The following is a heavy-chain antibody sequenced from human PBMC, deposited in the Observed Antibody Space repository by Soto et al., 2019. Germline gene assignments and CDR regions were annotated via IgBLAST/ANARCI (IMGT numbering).Heavy chain of an antibody. V-gene: IGHV2-26*01. CDR1: GFSLSDTTMG. J-gene: IGHJ6*02. D-gene: IGHD3-16*01. Sequence: QVTLKESGPVLVKPSETLTLTCSVSGFSLSDTTMGVSWIRQPPRKALEWLAHIFSNDEKSYSTSLKTRLTISKDTSRSQVVLTMTNMDPVDTATYYCARIHSITWGSYFYVMDVWGQGTTVTVSS. CDR2: IFSNDEK. CDR3: ARIHSITWGSYFYVMDV.